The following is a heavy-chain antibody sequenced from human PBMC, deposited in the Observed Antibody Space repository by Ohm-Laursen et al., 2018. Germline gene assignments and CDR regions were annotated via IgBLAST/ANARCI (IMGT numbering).Heavy chain of an antibody. CDR2: ISSSGSTI. V-gene: IGHV3-48*03. J-gene: IGHJ4*02. CDR3: ARESPRSRGYSYGFDY. Sequence: SLRLSCAAFGFTFSSYEMNWVRQAPGKGLEWVSYISSSGSTIYYADSVKGRFTISRDNAKNSLYLQMNSLRAEDTAVYYCARESPRSRGYSYGFDYWGQGTLVTVSS. CDR1: GFTFSSYE. D-gene: IGHD5-18*01.